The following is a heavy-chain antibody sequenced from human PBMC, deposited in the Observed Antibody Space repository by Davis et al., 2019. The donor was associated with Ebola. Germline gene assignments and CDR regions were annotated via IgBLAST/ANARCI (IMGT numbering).Heavy chain of an antibody. CDR2: IKQDGSEK. CDR1: GFTFSSYW. CDR3: ARDGPGYDILYYYGMDV. J-gene: IGHJ6*02. V-gene: IGHV3-7*01. D-gene: IGHD3-9*01. Sequence: GESLKISCAASGFTFSSYWMSWVRQAPGKGLEWVANIKQDGSEKYYVDSVKGRFTISRDNSKNTLYLQMNSLRDEDTAVYYCARDGPGYDILYYYGMDVWGQGTTVTVSS.